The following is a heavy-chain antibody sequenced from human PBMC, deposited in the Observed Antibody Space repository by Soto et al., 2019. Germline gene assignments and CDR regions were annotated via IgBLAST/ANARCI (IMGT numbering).Heavy chain of an antibody. CDR1: GYTFTGYY. J-gene: IGHJ2*01. Sequence: QVQLVQSGAEVKKPGASVKVSCKASGYTFTGYYMHWVRQAPGQGLEWMGWINPNSGGTNYAQKFQGRVTMTRDTSISTAYMELSRLRSDDTAVYYCARVQKLDSYDWYFDLWGRGTLVTVSS. CDR2: INPNSGGT. CDR3: ARVQKLDSYDWYFDL. D-gene: IGHD5-18*01. V-gene: IGHV1-2*02.